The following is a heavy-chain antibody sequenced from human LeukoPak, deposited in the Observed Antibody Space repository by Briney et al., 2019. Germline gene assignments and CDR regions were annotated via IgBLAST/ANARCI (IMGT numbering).Heavy chain of an antibody. Sequence: ASVKVSCKASGYTFTSYGISRVRQATGQGLEWMGWMNPNSGNTGYAQKFQGRVTMTRNTSISTAYMELSSLRSEDTAVYYCARGGYSSGWYVIMDYWGQGTLVTVSS. V-gene: IGHV1-8*02. CDR1: GYTFTSYG. CDR3: ARGGYSSGWYVIMDY. D-gene: IGHD6-19*01. J-gene: IGHJ4*02. CDR2: MNPNSGNT.